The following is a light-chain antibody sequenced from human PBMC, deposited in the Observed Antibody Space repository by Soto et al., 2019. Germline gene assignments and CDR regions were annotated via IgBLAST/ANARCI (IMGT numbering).Light chain of an antibody. Sequence: DIQMTQSPSTLSASVGDRVTITCRASQSISSWLAWYQQKPGKAPKLLIYKASSLESGVPSRFSGSGSGTEFTLTIRSLQPDDFATYYCQQYNSYPGTFGQGTKVDIK. CDR1: QSISSW. CDR3: QQYNSYPGT. CDR2: KAS. J-gene: IGKJ1*01. V-gene: IGKV1-5*03.